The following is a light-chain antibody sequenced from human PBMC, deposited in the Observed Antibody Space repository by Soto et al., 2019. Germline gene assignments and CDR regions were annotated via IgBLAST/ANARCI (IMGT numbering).Light chain of an antibody. Sequence: QSALTQPASVSGSPGQSITISCTGTSSDVGGSNHASWYQQHPDKAPKLMLYDVSYRPSGVSNRFSGSKSGNTASLTISGLQAEDEAHYYCTSYASGNTLFVFGTGTKLTVL. CDR3: TSYASGNTLFV. CDR2: DVS. J-gene: IGLJ1*01. V-gene: IGLV2-14*03. CDR1: SSDVGGSNH.